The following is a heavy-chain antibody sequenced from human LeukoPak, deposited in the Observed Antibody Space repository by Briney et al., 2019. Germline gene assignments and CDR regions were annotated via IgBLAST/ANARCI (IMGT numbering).Heavy chain of an antibody. J-gene: IGHJ4*02. CDR1: GYTFTSYY. Sequence: ASVKVSCKASGYTFTSYYMHWVRQATGQGLEWMGWMNPHSGNTGYAQKFQGRVTMTSNTSITTAYLELSSLRSEDTAVYYCARGSFRGYCLDTSCYTVNYWGQGTLVTVSS. V-gene: IGHV1-8*02. D-gene: IGHD2-2*02. CDR2: MNPHSGNT. CDR3: ARGSFRGYCLDTSCYTVNY.